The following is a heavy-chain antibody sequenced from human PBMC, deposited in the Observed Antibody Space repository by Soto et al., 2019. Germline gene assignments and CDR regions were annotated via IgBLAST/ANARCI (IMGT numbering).Heavy chain of an antibody. CDR2: SRNKANSYTT. CDR1: GFTFSDLY. Sequence: EVQLVESGGGLVQPGGSLRLSCTASGFTFSDLYMDWVRQAPGKGLEWVGRSRNKANSYTTEYAASVKGRFTISRDDSKNSLYLQMNSLKTEDTAVYYCARGHNSVDYWGQGTLVTVSS. D-gene: IGHD1-20*01. V-gene: IGHV3-72*01. J-gene: IGHJ4*02. CDR3: ARGHNSVDY.